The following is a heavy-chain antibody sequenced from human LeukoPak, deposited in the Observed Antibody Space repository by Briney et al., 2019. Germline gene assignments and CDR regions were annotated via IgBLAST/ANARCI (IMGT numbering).Heavy chain of an antibody. CDR3: AKDMAAAGTAAFDY. CDR1: GFTFSSYG. J-gene: IGHJ4*02. D-gene: IGHD6-13*01. Sequence: GSLRLSCAASGFTFSSYGMHWVRQAPGKGLEWVAVIWYGGSNKYYADSVKGRFTISRDNSKNTLYLQMNSLRAEDTAVYYCAKDMAAAGTAAFDYWGQGTLVTVSS. V-gene: IGHV3-30*02. CDR2: IWYGGSNK.